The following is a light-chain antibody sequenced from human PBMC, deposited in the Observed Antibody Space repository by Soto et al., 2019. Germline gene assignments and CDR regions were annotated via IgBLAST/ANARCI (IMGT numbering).Light chain of an antibody. J-gene: IGKJ1*01. Sequence: DIQMTQSPSTLSASVGDRVTITCRASQSISSWLAWYQQKPGKAPKLLIYKASSLESGVPSRFSGSGSGTEFTLTISSLQPDDFATYYSQQYNTYSWTFGQGTNVEIK. CDR2: KAS. V-gene: IGKV1-5*03. CDR3: QQYNTYSWT. CDR1: QSISSW.